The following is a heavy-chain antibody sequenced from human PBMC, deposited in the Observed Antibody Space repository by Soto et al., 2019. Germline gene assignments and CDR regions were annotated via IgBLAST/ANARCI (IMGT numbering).Heavy chain of an antibody. CDR1: GGTFSSYT. V-gene: IGHV1-69*02. J-gene: IGHJ5*02. Sequence: GASVKVSCKASGGTFSSYTISWVRQAPGQGLEWMGRIIPILGIANYAQKFQGRVTITTDKSTSTAYMELSSLRSEDTAVYYCARFYGGYDFPRDNWFDHWGQGTLVTVSS. D-gene: IGHD5-12*01. CDR3: ARFYGGYDFPRDNWFDH. CDR2: IIPILGIA.